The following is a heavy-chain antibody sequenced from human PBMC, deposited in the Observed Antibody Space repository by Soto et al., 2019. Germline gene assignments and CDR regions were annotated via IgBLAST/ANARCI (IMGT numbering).Heavy chain of an antibody. Sequence: XSVKVSCKASGYTFTSYEMHLVRQSPGQGLEWMGIINPSGGSTSYAQKFQGRVTMTRDTSTSTVYMELSTLRSEDTAVYYCATTTSGSSDAFDIWGQGTMVTVSS. CDR1: GYTFTSYE. D-gene: IGHD1-26*01. CDR3: ATTTSGSSDAFDI. J-gene: IGHJ3*02. V-gene: IGHV1-46*03. CDR2: INPSGGST.